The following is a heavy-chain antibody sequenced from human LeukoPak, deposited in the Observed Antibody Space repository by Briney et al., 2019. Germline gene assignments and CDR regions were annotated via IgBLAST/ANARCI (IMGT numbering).Heavy chain of an antibody. CDR2: ISGSGGST. D-gene: IGHD5-24*01. CDR1: GFTFSSYA. Sequence: PGGSLRLSCAASGFTFSSYAMTWVRQTPGKGLEWVSAISGSGGSTYYADSVEGRFTISRDNSKSTLSLQMNSLRAEDTAIYYCAKFRMATVSGVDYWGQGTLVTVSS. J-gene: IGHJ4*02. CDR3: AKFRMATVSGVDY. V-gene: IGHV3-23*01.